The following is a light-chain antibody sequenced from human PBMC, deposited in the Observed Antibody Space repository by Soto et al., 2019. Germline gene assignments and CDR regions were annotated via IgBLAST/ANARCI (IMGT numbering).Light chain of an antibody. CDR1: QSVSSSF. J-gene: IGKJ1*01. V-gene: IGKV3-20*01. CDR3: QQSVSSPWA. CDR2: GAS. Sequence: EIVFAQSPGTLSLSRGEIATLSCRASQSVSSSFLAWYQQKAGQAPRLLIYGASRRATGIPDGFSGSESGTDFTLTISRLEPEDFALYYCQQSVSSPWAFGQATKGEI.